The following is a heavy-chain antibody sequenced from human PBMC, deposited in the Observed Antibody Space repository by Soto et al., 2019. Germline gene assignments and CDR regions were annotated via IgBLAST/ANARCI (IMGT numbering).Heavy chain of an antibody. CDR3: AKGGPDGFCSGGRCYFDY. J-gene: IGHJ4*02. CDR1: GFTFDDYA. D-gene: IGHD2-15*01. Sequence: EVQLVESGGGLVQPGRSLRLSCAASGFTFDDYAMHWVRRVPGKGLEWVSSISWNSNIIGYADSVKGTFTISRDNAKNSLYLQMTSLRPEDTALYYCAKGGPDGFCSGGRCYFDYWGQGALGTVSS. V-gene: IGHV3-9*01. CDR2: ISWNSNII.